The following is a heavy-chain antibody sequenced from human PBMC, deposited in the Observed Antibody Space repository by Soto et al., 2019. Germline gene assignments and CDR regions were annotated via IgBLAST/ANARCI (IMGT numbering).Heavy chain of an antibody. CDR2: IIPILGIA. CDR3: GSTNYNPSLKSRVTISVDTSKNQFSLKLSSVTAADTAVYYCARGVRQQLVQSIGGHYYYYYGMDV. V-gene: IGHV1-69*02. CDR1: GGTFSSYT. D-gene: IGHD3-10*01. J-gene: IGHJ6*02. Sequence: ASVKVSCKASGGTFSSYTISWVRQAPGQGLEWMGRIIPILGIANYAQKFQGRVTITADKSTSTAYMELSSLRSEDTAVYYSGSTNYNPSLKSRVTISVDTSKNQFSLKLSSVTAADTAVYYCARGVRQQLVQSIGGHYYYYYGMDVWGQGTTVTVSS.